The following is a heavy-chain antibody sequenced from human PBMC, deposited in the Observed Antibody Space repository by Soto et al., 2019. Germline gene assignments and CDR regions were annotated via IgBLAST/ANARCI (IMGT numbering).Heavy chain of an antibody. V-gene: IGHV3-15*07. CDR3: TFLNLLTIIRRPIAF. CDR2: IKSKKDGGTT. D-gene: IGHD3-3*02. CDR1: GFTFNDAG. Sequence: EVQLVESGGGLVKPGGSLRLSCAASGFTFNDAGMNWFRQAPGKGLEWVCLIKSKKDGGTTNYAATVRERFSISRDDSKNTLYLQMNSLETEDTAVYYCTFLNLLTIIRRPIAFWGQGTLVTVSS. J-gene: IGHJ4*02.